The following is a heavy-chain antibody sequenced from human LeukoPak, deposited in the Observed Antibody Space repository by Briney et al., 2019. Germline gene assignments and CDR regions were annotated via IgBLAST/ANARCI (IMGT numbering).Heavy chain of an antibody. D-gene: IGHD5-24*01. CDR1: GGSFSGYY. CDR3: ARGARWLQPIDY. CDR2: INHSGST. J-gene: IGHJ4*02. V-gene: IGHV4-34*01. Sequence: SETLSLTCAVYGGSFSGYYWSWIRQPPGKGLEWIGEINHSGSTNYNPSLKSRVTISVDTSKNQFSLKLSSVTAADTAVYYCARGARWLQPIDYWGQGTLVAVS.